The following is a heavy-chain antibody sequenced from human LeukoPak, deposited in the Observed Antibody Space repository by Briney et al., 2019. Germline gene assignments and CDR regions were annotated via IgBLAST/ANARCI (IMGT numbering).Heavy chain of an antibody. D-gene: IGHD6-13*01. CDR1: GYTFTPYY. CDR3: ARDQRGGRISWYSHFDF. Sequence: ASVNVSCKASGYTFTPYYMHWVRQAPGQGLEWMGIINPTSANTRYAQKFQGRVTMTRDTSTSTVYMELSSLTSEDTAVYYCARDQRGGRISWYSHFDFWGQGTLVTVSS. V-gene: IGHV1-46*01. J-gene: IGHJ4*02. CDR2: INPTSANT.